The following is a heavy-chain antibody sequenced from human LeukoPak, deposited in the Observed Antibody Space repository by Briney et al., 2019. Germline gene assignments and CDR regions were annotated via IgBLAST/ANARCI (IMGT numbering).Heavy chain of an antibody. CDR1: GYTFTSYA. Sequence: ASVKVSCKASGYTFTSYAMHWVRQAPGQRLEWMGWINAGNGNTRYSQKFQGRVTITRDTSASTAYMELSSLRSEDTAVYYCARAPWFGEFYFDYWGQGTLVTVSS. CDR3: ARAPWFGEFYFDY. CDR2: INAGNGNT. J-gene: IGHJ4*02. D-gene: IGHD3-10*01. V-gene: IGHV1-3*01.